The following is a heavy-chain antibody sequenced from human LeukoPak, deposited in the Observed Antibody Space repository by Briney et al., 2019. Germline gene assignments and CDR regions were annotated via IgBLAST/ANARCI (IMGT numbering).Heavy chain of an antibody. Sequence: SETLSLTCAVYGGSFSGYYWSWIRQPPGKALEWMGEINLTGRTNYNPYLRSRVTISLDTSKNQFSLKWNSVTAAVTSVYYCARGGGGMIITSYNYSLDVWAKETTVTVSS. D-gene: IGHD3-16*01. CDR2: INLTGRT. CDR3: ARGGGGMIITSYNYSLDV. V-gene: IGHV4-34*01. J-gene: IGHJ6*03. CDR1: GGSFSGYY.